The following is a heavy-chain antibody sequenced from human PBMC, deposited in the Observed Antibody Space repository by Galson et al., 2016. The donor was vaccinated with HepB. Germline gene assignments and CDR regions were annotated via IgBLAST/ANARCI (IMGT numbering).Heavy chain of an antibody. CDR3: ARDPGGDSAWYYFDS. D-gene: IGHD6-19*01. V-gene: IGHV3-7*03. J-gene: IGHJ4*02. Sequence: SLRLSCAASGFTISTYWMNWVRQAPGKGLEWVANIKQDGGQIYYVGSVKGRFTISRDNAKNSLYLQMNSLRAEGTAVYYCARDPGGDSAWYYFDSWGQGTLVAVSS. CDR2: IKQDGGQI. CDR1: GFTISTYW.